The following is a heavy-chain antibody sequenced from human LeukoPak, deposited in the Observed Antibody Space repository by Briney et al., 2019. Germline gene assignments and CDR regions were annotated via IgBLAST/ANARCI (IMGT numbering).Heavy chain of an antibody. D-gene: IGHD2-2*02. CDR1: GFTFDDYG. Sequence: PGGSLRLSCAASGFTFDDYGMSWVRQAPGKGLEWVSGINWNGGSTGYADSVKGRFTISRDNAKNSLYLQMNSLRAEDTTLYYCAREVPYCSSTSCYTSWERDYYYMDVWGKGTTVTVSS. CDR3: AREVPYCSSTSCYTSWERDYYYMDV. CDR2: INWNGGST. V-gene: IGHV3-20*04. J-gene: IGHJ6*03.